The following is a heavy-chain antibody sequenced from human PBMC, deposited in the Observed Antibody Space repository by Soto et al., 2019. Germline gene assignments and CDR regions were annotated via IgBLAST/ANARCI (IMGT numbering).Heavy chain of an antibody. CDR1: GFTFSSYS. CDR2: ISSSSSYI. Sequence: EVQLVESGGGLVKPGGSLRLSCAASGFTFSSYSMNWVRQAPGKGLEWVSSISSSSSYIYYADSVKGRFTIARDNAKNSLYRQMNSLRAEDTAVYYCARDSRYYDSSSSGAFDIWGQGTMVTVSS. D-gene: IGHD3-22*01. CDR3: ARDSRYYDSSSSGAFDI. J-gene: IGHJ3*02. V-gene: IGHV3-21*01.